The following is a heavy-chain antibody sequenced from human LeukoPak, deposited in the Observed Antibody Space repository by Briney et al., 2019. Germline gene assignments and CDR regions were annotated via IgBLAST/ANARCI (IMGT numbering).Heavy chain of an antibody. CDR3: ARVARATSRGDAFDI. Sequence: SETLSLTCTVSGGSISSYYWSWIRQPPGKGLEWIGYIYYSGSTNYNPSLKSRVTISVDTSKNQFSLKLSSVTAADTAVYYCARVARATSRGDAFDIWGQGTMVTVSS. CDR1: GGSISSYY. CDR2: IYYSGST. D-gene: IGHD5-24*01. V-gene: IGHV4-59*01. J-gene: IGHJ3*02.